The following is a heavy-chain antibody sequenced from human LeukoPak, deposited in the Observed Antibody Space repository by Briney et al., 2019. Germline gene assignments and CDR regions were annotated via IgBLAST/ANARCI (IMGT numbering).Heavy chain of an antibody. CDR2: ISAYNGNT. J-gene: IGHJ4*02. V-gene: IGHV1-18*01. Sequence: ASVTVSFTASGYTFTSYGISWVRQAPGQGLEWMGWISAYNGNTNYSQKLQGRVTMTTDTSTSTAYMELMSLRSDDTAVYYCARWDSSGYYYCDDWGQGTLVTVSS. CDR1: GYTFTSYG. D-gene: IGHD3-22*01. CDR3: ARWDSSGYYYCDD.